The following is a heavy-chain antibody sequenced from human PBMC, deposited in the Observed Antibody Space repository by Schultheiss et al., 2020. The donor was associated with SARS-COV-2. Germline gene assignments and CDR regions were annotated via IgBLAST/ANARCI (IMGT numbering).Heavy chain of an antibody. CDR1: GFSLSTSGMC. CDR2: IFSNDER. V-gene: IGHV2-26*01. J-gene: IGHJ4*02. D-gene: IGHD5-18*01. Sequence: SGPTLVKPTQTLTLTCTFSGFSLSTSGMCVSWIRQPPGKALEWLAHIFSNDERSFNTSLKTRLTISKDTSKSQVVLTMTNMDPVDTATYYCARLNIGYSYAYPGYYFDYWGQGTLVTVSS. CDR3: ARLNIGYSYAYPGYYFDY.